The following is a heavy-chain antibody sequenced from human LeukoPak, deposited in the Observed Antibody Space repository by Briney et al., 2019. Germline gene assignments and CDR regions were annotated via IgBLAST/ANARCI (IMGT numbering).Heavy chain of an antibody. CDR3: AKGRPYYGSGPDYYYYYGMDV. CDR1: GFTFSSYG. CDR2: ISYDGSNK. D-gene: IGHD3-10*01. Sequence: GGSLRLSCAASGFTFSSYGMHWVRQAPGKGLEWVAVISYDGSNKYYADSVKGRFTISRDNSKNTLYLQMNSLRAEDTAVYCCAKGRPYYGSGPDYYYYYGMDVWGQGTTVTVSS. V-gene: IGHV3-30*18. J-gene: IGHJ6*02.